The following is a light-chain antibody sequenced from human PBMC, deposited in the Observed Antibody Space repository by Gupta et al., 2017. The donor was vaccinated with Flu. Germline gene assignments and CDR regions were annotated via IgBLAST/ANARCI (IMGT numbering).Light chain of an antibody. CDR1: QSVSSY. CDR2: DAS. V-gene: IGKV3-11*01. J-gene: IGKJ3*01. Sequence: EIVLTQSPATLSLSPGDRATLSCRASQSVSSYLAWYQQKPGQAPRLLIYDASNRATGIPARFSGSGSGTDFTLTISSLEPEDFAVYFCQQRSDWPTFGHGTKVDIK. CDR3: QQRSDWPT.